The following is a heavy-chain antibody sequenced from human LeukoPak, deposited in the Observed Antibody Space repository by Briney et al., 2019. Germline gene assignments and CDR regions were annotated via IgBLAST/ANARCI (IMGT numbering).Heavy chain of an antibody. D-gene: IGHD1-26*01. J-gene: IGHJ4*02. CDR3: ARVGDDIGGYFDY. CDR2: IYYSGST. CDR1: GGSTSSYY. Sequence: KPSETLSLXCTVSGGSTSSYYWSWIRQPPGKGLEWIGYIYYSGSTNYNPSLKSRVTISVDTSKNQFSLKLSSVTAADTAVYYCARVGDDIGGYFDYWGQRTLVTVSS. V-gene: IGHV4-59*01.